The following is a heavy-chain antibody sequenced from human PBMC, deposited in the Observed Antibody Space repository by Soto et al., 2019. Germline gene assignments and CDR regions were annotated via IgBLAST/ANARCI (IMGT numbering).Heavy chain of an antibody. Sequence: SETLSLTCTVSGGSISSSSYYWGWIRQPPGKGLEWIGSIYYSGSTYYNPSLKSRVTISVDTSKNQFSLKLSSVTAADTAVYYCAIRDSSSWLEGNWFDPWGQGTLVTVSS. V-gene: IGHV4-39*01. J-gene: IGHJ5*02. CDR3: AIRDSSSWLEGNWFDP. CDR2: IYYSGST. D-gene: IGHD6-13*01. CDR1: GGSISSSSYY.